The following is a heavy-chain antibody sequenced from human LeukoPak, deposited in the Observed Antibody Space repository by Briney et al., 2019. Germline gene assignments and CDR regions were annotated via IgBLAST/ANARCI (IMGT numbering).Heavy chain of an antibody. V-gene: IGHV3-23*01. J-gene: IGHJ4*02. D-gene: IGHD3-10*01. CDR1: GFTFSSYG. CDR2: ISGSGGST. CDR3: AKYQEGYYYGSGSTIASDY. Sequence: GGSLRLSCAASGFTFSSYGMSWVRQAPGKGLEWVSAISGSGGSTYYADSVKGRFTISRDNSKSTLYLQMNSLRAEDTAVYYCAKYQEGYYYGSGSTIASDYWGQGTLVTVSS.